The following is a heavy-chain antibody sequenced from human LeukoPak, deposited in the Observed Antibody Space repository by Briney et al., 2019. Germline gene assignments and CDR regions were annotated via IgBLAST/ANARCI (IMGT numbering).Heavy chain of an antibody. D-gene: IGHD3-3*01. Sequence: PSETLSLTCTVSGGSISSGSYYWSWIRQPAGRGLGWIGRIYTSGSTNYNPSLKSRVTISVDTSKNQFSLKLSSVTAADTAVYYCARVGDLGAFDIWGQGTMVTVSS. CDR1: GGSISSGSYY. J-gene: IGHJ3*02. CDR3: ARVGDLGAFDI. CDR2: IYTSGST. V-gene: IGHV4-61*02.